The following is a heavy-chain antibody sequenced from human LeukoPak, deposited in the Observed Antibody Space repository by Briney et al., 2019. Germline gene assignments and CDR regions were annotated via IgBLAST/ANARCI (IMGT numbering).Heavy chain of an antibody. J-gene: IGHJ4*02. CDR1: GFTFSSYA. V-gene: IGHV3-23*01. D-gene: IGHD3-10*01. CDR3: AKCPRPMVRGVITAPFDY. CDR2: ISGSGGST. Sequence: PGGSLRLSCAASGFTFSSYAMSWVRQAPGKGLEWVSAISGSGGSTYYADSVKGRFTISRDNSKNTLYLQMNSLRAEDTAVYYCAKCPRPMVRGVITAPFDYWGQGTLVTVSS.